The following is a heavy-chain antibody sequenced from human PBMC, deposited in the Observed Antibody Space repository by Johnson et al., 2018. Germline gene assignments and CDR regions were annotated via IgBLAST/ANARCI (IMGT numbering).Heavy chain of an antibody. CDR2: ISYDGSNK. Sequence: QVQLQESGGGVVQPGRSLRLSCAASGFTFGSYAMHWVRQAPGKGLEWVAVISYDGSNKYYADSVKGRFTISRDNSKNTLYLQMNSRRAEDTAVDYCARDEAARRERSYYYYYYRDGWGKGTTVTVSS. CDR3: ARDEAARRERSYYYYYYRDG. CDR1: GFTFGSYA. V-gene: IGHV3-30-3*01. D-gene: IGHD6-6*01. J-gene: IGHJ6*03.